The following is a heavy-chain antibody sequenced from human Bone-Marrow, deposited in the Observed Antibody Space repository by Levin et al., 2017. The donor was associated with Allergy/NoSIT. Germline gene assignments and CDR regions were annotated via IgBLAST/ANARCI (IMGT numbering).Heavy chain of an antibody. CDR2: IIPIFGTA. Sequence: EASVKVSCKASGGTFSSYAISWVRQAPGQGLEWMGGIIPIFGTANYAQKFQGRVTITADESTSTAYMELSSLRSEDTAVYYCARSITGTIDYWGQGTLVTVSS. CDR1: GGTFSSYA. J-gene: IGHJ4*02. V-gene: IGHV1-69*13. CDR3: ARSITGTIDY. D-gene: IGHD1/OR15-1a*01.